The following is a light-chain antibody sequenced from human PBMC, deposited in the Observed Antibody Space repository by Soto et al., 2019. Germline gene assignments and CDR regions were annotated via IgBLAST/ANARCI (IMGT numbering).Light chain of an antibody. J-gene: IGKJ4*01. Sequence: DIQMAQAPSTLSASVGDSVTITWRASQNIDIWLSWYQQKPGKAPKLLIYDASNLKSGVPSRFSGSGSGTEFTLTISSLQPDDFASYYCQQHKSYPVTFGGGTKVDIK. CDR3: QQHKSYPVT. CDR1: QNIDIW. CDR2: DAS. V-gene: IGKV1-5*01.